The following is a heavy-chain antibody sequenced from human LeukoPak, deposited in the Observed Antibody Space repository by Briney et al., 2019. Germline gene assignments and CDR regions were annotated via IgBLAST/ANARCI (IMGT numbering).Heavy chain of an antibody. CDR2: IHDTGST. CDR1: GGSISSNNYY. V-gene: IGHV4-39*07. Sequence: SETLSLTCTVSGGSISSNNYYWGWIRQPAGKGLEWIGYIHDTGSTYYNPSLKSRVTISIDRSENHFSLKLSSVTAADTAVYYCASSSWYTSPADWGQGTLVTVSS. D-gene: IGHD6-13*01. CDR3: ASSSWYTSPAD. J-gene: IGHJ4*02.